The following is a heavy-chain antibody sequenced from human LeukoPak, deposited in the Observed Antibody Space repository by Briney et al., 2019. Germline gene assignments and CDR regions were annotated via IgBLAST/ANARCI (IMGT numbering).Heavy chain of an antibody. CDR2: INPNSGGT. CDR3: ARAEVSGGYYDSSGYYFQH. V-gene: IGHV1-2*02. Sequence: ASVKVSCKASGYTFTGYCMHWVRQAPGQGLEWMGWINPNSGGTNYAQKFQGRVTMTRDTSISTAYMELSRLRSDDTAVYYCARAEVSGGYYDSSGYYFQHWGQGTLVTVSS. D-gene: IGHD3-22*01. J-gene: IGHJ1*01. CDR1: GYTFTGYC.